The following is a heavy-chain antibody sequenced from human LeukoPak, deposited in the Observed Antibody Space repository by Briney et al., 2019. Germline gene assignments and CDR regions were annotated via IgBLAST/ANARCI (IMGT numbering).Heavy chain of an antibody. CDR2: ISSSSSYI. V-gene: IGHV3-21*01. CDR1: GFTFSSYS. D-gene: IGHD3-10*01. CDR3: VRAGVRGLRAYYFDY. J-gene: IGHJ4*02. Sequence: GGSLRLSCAASGFTFSSYSMNWVRQAPGKGLEWVSSISSSSSYIYYADSVKGRFTISRDNAKNSLYLQMNSLRAEDTAVYYCVRAGVRGLRAYYFDYWGQGTLVTVSS.